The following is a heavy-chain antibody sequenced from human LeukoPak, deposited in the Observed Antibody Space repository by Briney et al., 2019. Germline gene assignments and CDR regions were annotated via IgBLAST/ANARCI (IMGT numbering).Heavy chain of an antibody. V-gene: IGHV4-59*01. J-gene: IGHJ4*02. CDR2: IYYSGST. D-gene: IGHD6-19*01. Sequence: SETLSLTCTVSGGSISTYYWSWIRQPPGKGLELIGYIYYSGSTNYNPSLKSRVTMSVDTSKNQFSLKLSSVTATDTAVYYCARVLSSGRRGYFDYWGQGTLVTVSS. CDR1: GGSISTYY. CDR3: ARVLSSGRRGYFDY.